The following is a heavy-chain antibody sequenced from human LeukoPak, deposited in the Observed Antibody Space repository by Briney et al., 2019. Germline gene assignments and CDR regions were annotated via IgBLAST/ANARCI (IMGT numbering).Heavy chain of an antibody. CDR2: ISPGGGTT. Sequence: GGSLRLSCAVSGFTFSNEAMGWVRQLRGGGLEWVSTISPGGGTTYYAESVKGRFTISRDNSKNTLYLQMNSLRAEDTAVYYCAKDVVLRYFDWLFGGFDYWGQGTLVTVSS. D-gene: IGHD3-9*01. V-gene: IGHV3-23*01. J-gene: IGHJ4*02. CDR1: GFTFSNEA. CDR3: AKDVVLRYFDWLFGGFDY.